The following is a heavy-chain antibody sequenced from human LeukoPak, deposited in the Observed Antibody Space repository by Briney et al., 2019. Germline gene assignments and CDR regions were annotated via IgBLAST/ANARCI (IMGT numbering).Heavy chain of an antibody. CDR1: GFSFTSSG. CDR3: AKDSRGGWSGYFDY. Sequence: GRSLRLSCVASGFSFTSSGMYWVRQAPGKGLEWVAVIWHDGSAEFYADSVKGRFSISRDNSRSMVYLQMDSLRDDDTAVYFCAKDSRGGWSGYFDYWGQGTLVTVSS. J-gene: IGHJ4*02. D-gene: IGHD6-19*01. V-gene: IGHV3-33*06. CDR2: IWHDGSAE.